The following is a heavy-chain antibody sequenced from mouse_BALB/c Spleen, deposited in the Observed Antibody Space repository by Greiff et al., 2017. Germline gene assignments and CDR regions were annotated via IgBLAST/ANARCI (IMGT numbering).Heavy chain of an antibody. D-gene: IGHD1-1*01. CDR3: ARQNYYGSSYDYAMDY. V-gene: IGHV5-6*01. CDR1: GFTFSSYG. CDR2: ISSGGSYT. J-gene: IGHJ4*01. Sequence: EVQLVESGGDLVKPGGSLKLSCAASGFTFSSYGMSWVRQTPDKRLEWVATISSGGSYTYYPDSVKGRFTISRDNAKNTLYLQMSSLKSEDTAMYYCARQNYYGSSYDYAMDYWGQGTSVTVSS.